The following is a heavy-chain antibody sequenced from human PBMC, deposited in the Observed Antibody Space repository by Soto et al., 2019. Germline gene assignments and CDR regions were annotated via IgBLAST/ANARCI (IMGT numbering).Heavy chain of an antibody. CDR2: ISYDGSNK. V-gene: IGHV3-30-3*01. J-gene: IGHJ4*02. CDR3: AREYSLLEPDY. Sequence: RRLSCAASGFTFSSYAMHWVRQAPGKGLEWVAVISYDGSNKYYADSVKGRFTISRDNSKNTLYLQMNSLRAEDTAVYYCAREYSLLEPDYWGQGTLVTVSS. CDR1: GFTFSSYA. D-gene: IGHD1-1*01.